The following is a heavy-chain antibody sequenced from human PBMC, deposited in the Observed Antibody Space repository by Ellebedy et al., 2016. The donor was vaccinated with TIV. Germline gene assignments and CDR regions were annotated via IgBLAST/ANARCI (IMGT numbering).Heavy chain of an antibody. J-gene: IGHJ4*02. D-gene: IGHD3-10*02. Sequence: MPSETLSLTCTVPGCPVSSTNYYWTWIRQPPGQGLVWVGYIYSSGRIDYKHSLTSRMAIPVDTSRNQISLKLSSVTAAVTAVYYCSAAYGRVTPAYWGQGTLVTVSS. CDR3: SAAYGRVTPAY. CDR2: IYSSGRI. V-gene: IGHV4-61*01. CDR1: GCPVSSTNYY.